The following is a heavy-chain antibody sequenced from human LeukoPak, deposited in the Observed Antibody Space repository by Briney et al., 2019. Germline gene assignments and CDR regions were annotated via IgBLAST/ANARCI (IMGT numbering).Heavy chain of an antibody. CDR2: ISSSGSTI. V-gene: IGHV3-11*01. J-gene: IGHJ4*02. CDR3: ARVWRGYSYGRGDLYLDY. CDR1: GFTFSDYY. Sequence: GGSLRLSCAASGFTFSDYYMSWIRQAPGKGLEWVSYISSSGSTIYYADSVKGRFTISRDNAKNSLYLQMNSLRAEDTAVYYCARVWRGYSYGRGDLYLDYWGQGTLVTVSS. D-gene: IGHD5-18*01.